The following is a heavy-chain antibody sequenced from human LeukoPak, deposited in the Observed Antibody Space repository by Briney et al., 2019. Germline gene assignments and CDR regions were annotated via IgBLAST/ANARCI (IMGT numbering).Heavy chain of an antibody. J-gene: IGHJ3*02. CDR1: GFTFSNYW. CDR3: ARGEYAFDI. Sequence: GGSLRLSCAASGFTFSNYWMTWVRQAPGKGLEWVAYIKEDESEKYYVDAVKGRFTISRDNAKNSLFLQMNSLRAEDTAVYYCARGEYAFDIWGQGTMVTVSS. CDR2: IKEDESEK. V-gene: IGHV3-7*01.